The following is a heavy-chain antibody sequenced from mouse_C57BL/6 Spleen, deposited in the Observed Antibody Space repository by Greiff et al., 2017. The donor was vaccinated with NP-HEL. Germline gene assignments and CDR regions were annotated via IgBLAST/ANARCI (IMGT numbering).Heavy chain of an antibody. CDR1: GYSITSGYY. V-gene: IGHV3-6*01. Sequence: VQLKQSGPGLVKPSQSLSLTCSVTGYSITSGYYWNWIRQFPGNKLEWMGYISYDGSNNYNPSLKNRISITRDTSKNQFFLKLNSVTTEDTATYYCARLAVVAPGLDYWGQGTTLTVSS. D-gene: IGHD1-1*01. CDR2: ISYDGSN. J-gene: IGHJ2*01. CDR3: ARLAVVAPGLDY.